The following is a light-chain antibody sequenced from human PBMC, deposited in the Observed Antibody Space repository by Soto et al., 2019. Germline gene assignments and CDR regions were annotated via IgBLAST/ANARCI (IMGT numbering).Light chain of an antibody. J-gene: IGKJ1*01. V-gene: IGKV3-20*01. CDR2: GAS. CDR3: QQYGSSRWT. Sequence: EIVLTQSPGTLSLSPGERPTLSCRASQSINSIYLAWYQQKPGQAPKLLIHGASNRATDIPDRFSGSGSGTDFTLTISRLEPEDFAVYYCQQYGSSRWTFGQGTKVEIK. CDR1: QSINSIY.